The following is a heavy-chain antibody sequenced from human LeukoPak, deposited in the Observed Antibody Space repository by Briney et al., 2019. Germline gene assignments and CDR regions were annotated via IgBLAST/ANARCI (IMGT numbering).Heavy chain of an antibody. Sequence: KAGGSLRLSCAASGFTFSSYSMNWVRQAPGKGLEWVSSISSSSTYIYYADSVKGRFTISRDNAKNSLYLQMNSLRDEDTAVYYCARTGLAARPSPIDYWGQGTLVTVSS. CDR1: GFTFSSYS. D-gene: IGHD6-6*01. J-gene: IGHJ4*02. V-gene: IGHV3-21*01. CDR3: ARTGLAARPSPIDY. CDR2: ISSSSTYI.